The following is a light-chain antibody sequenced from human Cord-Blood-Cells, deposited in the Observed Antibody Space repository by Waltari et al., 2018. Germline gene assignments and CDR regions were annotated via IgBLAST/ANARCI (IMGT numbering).Light chain of an antibody. V-gene: IGLV6-57*01. CDR2: EDN. CDR1: SGSIASNY. Sequence: NFMLTQPHSVSESPGKTVTISCTRSSGSIASNYVQWYQQRPGSSPTTVIYEDNQRPSGGPDRFSGSIDSSSNSASLTISGLKTEDEAYYYCQSYDSSNHWVFGGGTKLTVL. J-gene: IGLJ3*02. CDR3: QSYDSSNHWV.